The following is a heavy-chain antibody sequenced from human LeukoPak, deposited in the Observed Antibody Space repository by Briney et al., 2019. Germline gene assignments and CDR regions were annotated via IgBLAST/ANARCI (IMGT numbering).Heavy chain of an antibody. CDR1: GFTFSSYS. CDR3: ARGLTFDFWSDDAFDI. Sequence: GGSLRLSCAASGFTFSSYSMNWVRQAPGKGLEWVSYISSSSSTIYYADSVKGRFTISRDNAKNSLYLQMNSLRAEDTAVYYCARGLTFDFWSDDAFDIWGQGTMVTVSS. V-gene: IGHV3-48*01. J-gene: IGHJ3*02. D-gene: IGHD3-3*01. CDR2: ISSSSSTI.